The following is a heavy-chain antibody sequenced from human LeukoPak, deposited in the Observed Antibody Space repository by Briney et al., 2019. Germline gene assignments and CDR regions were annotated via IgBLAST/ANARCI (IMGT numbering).Heavy chain of an antibody. D-gene: IGHD3-22*01. CDR3: ARFRLKTRGYDAFDI. Sequence: SETLSLTCTVSGGSISSGDYYWSWIRQPPGKGLEWIGYIYYSGSTYYNPSLKSRVTISVDTSKNQFSLKLSSVTAADTAVYYCARFRLKTRGYDAFDIWGQGTMVTVSS. CDR1: GGSISSGDYY. CDR2: IYYSGST. J-gene: IGHJ3*02. V-gene: IGHV4-30-4*08.